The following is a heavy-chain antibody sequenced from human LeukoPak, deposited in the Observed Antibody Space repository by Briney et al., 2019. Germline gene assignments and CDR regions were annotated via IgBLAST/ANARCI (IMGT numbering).Heavy chain of an antibody. J-gene: IGHJ5*02. CDR2: INPQSDGT. Sequence: ASVKVSCKATGHTFTGEYMHWVRQAPGQGLEWMGWINPQSDGTNYAQKFQGRVTMTRDTSIRTVYMELSRLRSDDTALYYCASGRHEDIVTAYVFDPWGQGTLVTVSS. CDR3: ASGRHEDIVTAYVFDP. CDR1: GHTFTGEY. V-gene: IGHV1-2*02. D-gene: IGHD3-9*01.